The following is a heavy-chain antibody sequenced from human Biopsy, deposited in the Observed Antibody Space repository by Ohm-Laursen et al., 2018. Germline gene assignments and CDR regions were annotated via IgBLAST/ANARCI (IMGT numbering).Heavy chain of an antibody. CDR2: IYTSGSP. CDR3: ARGTGRYYVYGAFDI. J-gene: IGHJ3*02. D-gene: IGHD1-26*01. Sequence: TLSLTCTVSGDSINNYYWSWIRQPAGKGLEWIGRIYTSGSPNYNLSPESRVTMSVDTSKNQFPLNLRSVTAVDTAVYYCARGTGRYYVYGAFDIWGQGTVVTVSS. CDR1: GDSINNYY. V-gene: IGHV4-4*07.